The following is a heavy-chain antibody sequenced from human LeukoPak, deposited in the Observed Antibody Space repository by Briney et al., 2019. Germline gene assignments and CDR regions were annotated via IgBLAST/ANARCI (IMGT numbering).Heavy chain of an antibody. CDR2: VNHSGYT. Sequence: KPSETLSLTCGVSGTSFSSYYWSWIRQTPGKGLEWIGEVNHSGYTNMNPSLKSRVTISVDTSKNQFSLRMSTVTAADTAVYFCTRMTTGHDYLGQGTLVTVSS. D-gene: IGHD4-17*01. CDR1: GTSFSSYY. J-gene: IGHJ4*02. V-gene: IGHV4-34*01. CDR3: TRMTTGHDY.